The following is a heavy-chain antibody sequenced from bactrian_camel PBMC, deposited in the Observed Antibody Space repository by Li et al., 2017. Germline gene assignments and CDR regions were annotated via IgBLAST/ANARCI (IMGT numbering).Heavy chain of an antibody. V-gene: IGHV3S57*01. CDR1: GDSDPWFC. J-gene: IGHJ6*01. CDR2: VRGEFT. CDR3: AWYEGGY. D-gene: IGHD1*01. Sequence: QVQLVESGGGSVTAGGSLSVSCAISGDSDPWFCMAWYRQAPGKRRESVATVRGEFTYYADSVKGRFTVTRDNAKNTVYLQMNSLKSEDTALYYCAWYEGGYWGQGTQVTVS.